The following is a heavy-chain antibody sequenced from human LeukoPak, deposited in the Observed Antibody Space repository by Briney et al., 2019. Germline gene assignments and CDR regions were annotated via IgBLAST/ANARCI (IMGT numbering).Heavy chain of an antibody. J-gene: IGHJ1*01. D-gene: IGHD2-21*02. CDR2: ISGSGGST. Sequence: GGSLRLSCAASGFTFSSYAMSWVRQAPGKGLEWVSAISGSGGSTYYADSVKGRFTISRGNSKNTLYLQMNSLRAEDTAVYYCAKGSRFSHIVVVTAILGYFQHWGQGTLVTVSS. CDR3: AKGSRFSHIVVVTAILGYFQH. V-gene: IGHV3-23*01. CDR1: GFTFSSYA.